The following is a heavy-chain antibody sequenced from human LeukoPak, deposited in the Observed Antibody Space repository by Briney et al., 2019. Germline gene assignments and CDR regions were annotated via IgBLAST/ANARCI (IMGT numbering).Heavy chain of an antibody. Sequence: GGSLRLSCAASGFTVSSNYMSWVRQAPGKGLEWVSSISSINNYIWYADSVRGRFTISRDNAKNSLYLQMNSLRVEDTAVYYCARVPGGMEWSDFDYWGQGTLVAVSS. CDR2: ISSINNYI. CDR3: ARVPGGMEWSDFDY. D-gene: IGHD3-3*01. CDR1: GFTVSSNY. J-gene: IGHJ4*02. V-gene: IGHV3-21*06.